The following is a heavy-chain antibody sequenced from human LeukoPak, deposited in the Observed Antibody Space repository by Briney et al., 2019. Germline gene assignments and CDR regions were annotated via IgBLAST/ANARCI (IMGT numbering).Heavy chain of an antibody. V-gene: IGHV3-23*01. CDR1: GFTFSSYA. CDR3: AKGNYDFWSGYPGLSYFDY. J-gene: IGHJ4*02. CDR2: ISGSGVAT. D-gene: IGHD3-3*01. Sequence: PGGSLRLSCAASGFTFSSYAMSWVRQAPGKGLEWVSAISGSGVATYYAASVKGRFTISRDNSKNTLYLQMNSLRAGDTAVYYCAKGNYDFWSGYPGLSYFDYWGQGTLVTVSS.